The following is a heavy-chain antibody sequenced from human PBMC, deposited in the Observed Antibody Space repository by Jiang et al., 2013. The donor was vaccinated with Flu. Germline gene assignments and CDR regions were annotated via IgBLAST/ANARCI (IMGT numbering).Heavy chain of an antibody. D-gene: IGHD3-10*01. CDR2: TYYRSKWYN. J-gene: IGHJ4*02. CDR3: ARGPIGNNWWFGELYQTYYFDY. V-gene: IGHV6-1*01. Sequence: SQTLSLTCAISGDSVSSNSAAWNWIRQSPSRGLEWLGRTYYRSKWYNDYAVSVKSRITINPDTSKNQFSLQLNSVTPEDTAVYYCARGPIGNNWWFGELYQTYYFDYWGQGTLVTVSS. CDR1: GDSVSSNSAA.